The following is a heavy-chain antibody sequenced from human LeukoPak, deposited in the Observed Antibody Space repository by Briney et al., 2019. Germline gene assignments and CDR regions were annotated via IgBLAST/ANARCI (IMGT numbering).Heavy chain of an antibody. CDR3: AKDVTRAAAGQNY. J-gene: IGHJ4*02. D-gene: IGHD6-13*01. V-gene: IGHV3-30*02. Sequence: GGSPRLSCAASGFTFRSYGIHWVRQTPGKGLEWVTMIWHDGSNKYYADSVKGRFTISRDNSKNTLYLQMNSLRAEDTAVYYCAKDVTRAAAGQNYWGQGTLVTVSS. CDR1: GFTFRSYG. CDR2: IWHDGSNK.